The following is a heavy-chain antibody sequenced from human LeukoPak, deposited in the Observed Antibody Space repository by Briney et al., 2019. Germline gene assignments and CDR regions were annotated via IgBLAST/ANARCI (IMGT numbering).Heavy chain of an antibody. Sequence: GGSLRLSCAASGFTFSSYAMNWVRQAPGKGLEWVSAISGSGGSTYYADSVKGRFTISRDNSKNTLYLQMNSLRAEDTAVYYCAKARSGYSHYFDYWGQGTLVTVSS. CDR3: AKARSGYSHYFDY. J-gene: IGHJ4*02. CDR1: GFTFSSYA. CDR2: ISGSGGST. V-gene: IGHV3-23*01. D-gene: IGHD3-22*01.